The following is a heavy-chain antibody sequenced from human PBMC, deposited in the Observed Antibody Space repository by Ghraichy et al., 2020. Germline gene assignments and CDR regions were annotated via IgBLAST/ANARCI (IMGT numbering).Heavy chain of an antibody. D-gene: IGHD2-21*02. CDR2: IYRGGST. J-gene: IGHJ4*02. V-gene: IGHV3-66*01. CDR1: GFTVSRNY. CDR3: AGRDSGDYHMLDF. Sequence: LSLTCAASGFTVSRNYMSWVRQAPGKGLEWVSIIYRGGSTYYADSVKGRFTISRDNSKNTLYLQMNNLRAEDTAVYYCAGRDSGDYHMLDFWGQGTLVIVSS.